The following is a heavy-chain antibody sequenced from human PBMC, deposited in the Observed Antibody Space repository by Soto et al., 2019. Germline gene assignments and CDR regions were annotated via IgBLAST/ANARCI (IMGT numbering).Heavy chain of an antibody. J-gene: IGHJ6*02. CDR2: ISAYNGNT. D-gene: IGHD5-12*01. V-gene: IGHV1-18*01. CDR1: GYTFTSYG. CDR3: ARRRGYSGYDYVYYGMDV. Sequence: ASVKVSCKASGYTFTSYGISWVRQAPGQGLEWMGWISAYNGNTNYAQKLQGRVTMTTDTSTSTAYMELRSLRSDDTAVYYCARRRGYSGYDYVYYGMDVWGQGTTVTVSS.